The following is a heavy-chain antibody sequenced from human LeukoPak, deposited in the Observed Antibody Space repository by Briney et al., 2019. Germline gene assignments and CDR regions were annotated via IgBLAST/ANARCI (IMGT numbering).Heavy chain of an antibody. CDR3: AREDMTNFDY. Sequence: SETLSLTCTVSGGSISSSSYYWSWIRQPAGKGLEWIGRIYTSGSTNYNPSLKSRVTISVDTSKNQFSLKLSSVTAADTAVYYCAREDMTNFDYWGQGTLVTVSS. CDR2: IYTSGST. D-gene: IGHD2-15*01. J-gene: IGHJ4*02. V-gene: IGHV4-61*02. CDR1: GGSISSSSYY.